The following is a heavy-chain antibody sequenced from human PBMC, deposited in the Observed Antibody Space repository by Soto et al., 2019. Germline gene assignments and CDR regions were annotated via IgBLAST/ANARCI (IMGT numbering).Heavy chain of an antibody. CDR1: GGTFSSYT. CDR3: ARGEDSSGYYPLFFDY. D-gene: IGHD3-22*01. Sequence: QVQLVQSGAEVKKPGSSVKVSCKASGGTFSSYTISWVRQAPGQGLEWMGRIIPILGIANYAQKFQGRVTITADKSTSTADRELSSLRSEDTAVYYCARGEDSSGYYPLFFDYWGQGTLVTVSS. J-gene: IGHJ4*02. CDR2: IIPILGIA. V-gene: IGHV1-69*02.